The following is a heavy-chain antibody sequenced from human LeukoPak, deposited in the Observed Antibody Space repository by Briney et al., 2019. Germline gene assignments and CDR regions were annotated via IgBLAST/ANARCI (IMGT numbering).Heavy chain of an antibody. CDR1: AFTFSSYG. Sequence: PGGSLRLSCAASAFTFSSYGMNWVRRAPGKGLAWVSYISSSGSSIYYADSVKGRFTISRDNAKNSLYLQMNSLRAEDTAVYYCARVRSSTDFDYWGQGTLVTVSS. V-gene: IGHV3-48*03. CDR3: ARVRSSTDFDY. J-gene: IGHJ4*02. D-gene: IGHD6-13*01. CDR2: ISSSGSSI.